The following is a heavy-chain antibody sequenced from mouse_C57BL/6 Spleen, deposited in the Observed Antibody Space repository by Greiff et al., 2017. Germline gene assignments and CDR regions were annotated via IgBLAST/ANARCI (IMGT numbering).Heavy chain of an antibody. CDR1: GYTFTDYC. V-gene: IGHV1-77*01. D-gene: IGHD1-1*01. J-gene: IGHJ2*01. CDR3: ASSFCEYGGSFDY. Sequence: QVQLQQSGAELVKPGASVKISCKASGYTFTDYCINWVKQRPGQGLEWIGKIGPGSGSTYYNEKFKGKATLTADKSSSTAYMQLSSLTSEDSAVYFCASSFCEYGGSFDYWGQGTTLTVSS. CDR2: IGPGSGST.